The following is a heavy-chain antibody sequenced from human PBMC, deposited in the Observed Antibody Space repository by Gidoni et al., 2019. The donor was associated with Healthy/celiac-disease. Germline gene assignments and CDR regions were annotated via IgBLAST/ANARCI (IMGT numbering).Heavy chain of an antibody. V-gene: IGHV1-69*06. D-gene: IGHD3-16*01. CDR1: GVTFRSYA. J-gene: IGHJ4*02. Sequence: LVRSGAKVSKPRCSLKVSYKASGVTFRSYAISWVRQAPVPGLEGMGGIIPILGTANYAQKFQGRVTFTEKKSTYEVQRGLGIMRVQYRAVYNGARGSRVYHHLGDSDYWGQGTLVTVSS. CDR2: IIPILGTA. CDR3: ARGSRVYHHLGDSDY.